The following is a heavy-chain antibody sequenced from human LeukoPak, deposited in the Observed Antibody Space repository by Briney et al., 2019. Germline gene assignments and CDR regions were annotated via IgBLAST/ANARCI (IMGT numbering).Heavy chain of an antibody. CDR2: INHSGST. CDR1: GGSFSGYY. D-gene: IGHD3-10*01. CDR3: ARVVYGSGSYNY. V-gene: IGHV4-34*01. Sequence: SDTLSLTCAVYGGSFSGYYWSWIRQPPGKGLEWIGEINHSGSTNYNPSLKSRVTISVDTSKNQFSLKLSSVTAADKAVYFCARVVYGSGSYNYWGEGNLVTVSS. J-gene: IGHJ4*02.